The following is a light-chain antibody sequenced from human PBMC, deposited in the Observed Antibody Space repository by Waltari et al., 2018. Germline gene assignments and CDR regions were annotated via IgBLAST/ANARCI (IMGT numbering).Light chain of an antibody. CDR3: QQYNNWPPGT. CDR1: QSIGSS. J-gene: IGKJ1*01. CDR2: RAS. Sequence: ETVVTQSPATLSMSPGERATLSCRTRQSIGSSLAWYQQRPVQAPRHLIYRASTRATGIPDRLSGSGSETEFTLTISSLQSEDIAVYYCQQYNNWPPGTFGQGTKVEI. V-gene: IGKV3-15*01.